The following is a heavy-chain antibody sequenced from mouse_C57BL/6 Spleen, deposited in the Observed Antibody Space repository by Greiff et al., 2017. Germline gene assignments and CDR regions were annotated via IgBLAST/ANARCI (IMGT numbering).Heavy chain of an antibody. V-gene: IGHV5-12*01. CDR1: GFTFSDYY. CDR2: ISNGGGST. CDR3: ARHDYDYPYYAMDY. J-gene: IGHJ4*01. D-gene: IGHD2-4*01. Sequence: EVKLQESGGGLVQPGGSLKLSCAASGFTFSDYYMYWVRQTPEKRLEWVAYISNGGGSTYYPDTVKGRFTLSRDNAKNTLYLQMSRLTSEDTAMYYCARHDYDYPYYAMDYWGQGTSVTVSS.